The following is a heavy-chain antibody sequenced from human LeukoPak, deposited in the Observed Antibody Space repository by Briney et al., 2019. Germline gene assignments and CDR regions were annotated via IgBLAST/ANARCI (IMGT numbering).Heavy chain of an antibody. CDR1: GFTFDDYA. D-gene: IGHD4-17*01. V-gene: IGHV3-49*03. CDR3: TRNTVTVHFDY. CDR2: IRSKAFGGTP. J-gene: IGHJ4*02. Sequence: GGSLRLSCSASGFTFDDYAVSWFRQAPGKGLEWVGFIRSKAFGGTPEYAASVRGRFTISRDDSKSIAYLQMSSLKTEDTAVYYCTRNTVTVHFDYWSQGTLVTVSS.